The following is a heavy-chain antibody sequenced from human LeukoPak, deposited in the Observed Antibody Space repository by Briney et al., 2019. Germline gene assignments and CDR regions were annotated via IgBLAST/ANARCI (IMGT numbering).Heavy chain of an antibody. CDR3: ARRLTQCDCFDP. J-gene: IGHJ5*02. CDR2: IYYSGST. D-gene: IGHD2-21*02. V-gene: IGHV4-30-4*01. Sequence: SQTLSLTCTVSGGSISSGDYYWSWIRQPPGKGLEWIGYIYYSGSTYYTPSLRGRVTISVDTSKNQFSLNLSSVTPEDTAVYYCARRLTQCDCFDPWGQGILVTVSS. CDR1: GGSISSGDYY.